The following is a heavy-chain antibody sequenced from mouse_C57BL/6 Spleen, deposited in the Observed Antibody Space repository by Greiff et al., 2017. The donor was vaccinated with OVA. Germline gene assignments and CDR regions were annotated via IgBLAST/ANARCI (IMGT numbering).Heavy chain of an antibody. CDR3: ARAAYYSNPACAMDY. V-gene: IGHV7-3*01. Sequence: VQLKESGGGLVQPGGSLSLSCAASGFTFTDYYMSWVRQPPGKALEWLGFIRNNANGYTTAYSASVKGRFTISRDNYQSILYLQMNALRSEDSATYYCARAAYYSNPACAMDYWGQGTSVTVSS. CDR1: GFTFTDYY. J-gene: IGHJ4*01. CDR2: IRNNANGYTT. D-gene: IGHD2-5*01.